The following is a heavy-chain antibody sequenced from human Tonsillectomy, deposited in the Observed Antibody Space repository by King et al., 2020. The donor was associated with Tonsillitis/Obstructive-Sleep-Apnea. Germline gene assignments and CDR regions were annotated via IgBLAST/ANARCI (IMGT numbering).Heavy chain of an antibody. V-gene: IGHV1-69*01. J-gene: IGHJ6*03. CDR3: ARVPAAMDYYYYMDV. CDR2: IIPIFGTA. Sequence: QLVQSGAEVKKPGSSVKVSCKASGGTFSNYAISWVRQAPEQGLEWMGGIIPIFGTANYAQKFQGRVSITADESTSTAYMELSSLRSEDTAVYYCARVPAAMDYYYYMDVWGKGTTVTVSS. CDR1: GGTFSNYA. D-gene: IGHD2-2*01.